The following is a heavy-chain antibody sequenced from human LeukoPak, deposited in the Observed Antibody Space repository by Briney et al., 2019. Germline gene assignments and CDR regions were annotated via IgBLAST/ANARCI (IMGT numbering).Heavy chain of an antibody. J-gene: IGHJ4*02. CDR3: ARTARTHYYDSSGYFYD. CDR1: GFTFSNYW. CDR2: IKQDGSEK. D-gene: IGHD3-22*01. V-gene: IGHV3-7*01. Sequence: PGGSLRLSCAASGFTFSNYWMTWVRQAPGKGLEWVANIKQDGSEKYYVDSVKGRFTISRDNAKSSLYLQMNSLRAEDTALYYCARTARTHYYDSSGYFYDWGQGALVTVSS.